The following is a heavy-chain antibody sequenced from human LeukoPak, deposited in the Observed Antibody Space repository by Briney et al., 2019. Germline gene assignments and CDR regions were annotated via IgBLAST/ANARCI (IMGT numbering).Heavy chain of an antibody. Sequence: PVKVSSKASGGTSNSHAISWVRHAPGQGLEWMGRIIPNLGTTNRAQNFQDRVTLTADKSTNTAYMELTSLTSDDTAVYYCATTNDGGGYQWGDFFDFWGQGTLVTVSS. CDR2: IIPNLGTT. CDR1: GGTSNSHA. D-gene: IGHD3-22*01. V-gene: IGHV1-69*04. CDR3: ATTNDGGGYQWGDFFDF. J-gene: IGHJ4*02.